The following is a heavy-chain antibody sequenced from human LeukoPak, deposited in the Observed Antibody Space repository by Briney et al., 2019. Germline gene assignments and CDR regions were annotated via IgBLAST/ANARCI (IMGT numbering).Heavy chain of an antibody. Sequence: SETLSLTCAVYGGSFSGYYWSWIRQPPGKGLEWIGEINHSGSTNYNPSLKSRVTISVDTSKNQFSLKLSSVTAADTAVYYCAGGGVTYDFWSGYYQGANWFDPWGQGTLVTVSS. V-gene: IGHV4-34*01. J-gene: IGHJ5*02. CDR2: INHSGST. CDR1: GGSFSGYY. CDR3: AGGGVTYDFWSGYYQGANWFDP. D-gene: IGHD3-3*01.